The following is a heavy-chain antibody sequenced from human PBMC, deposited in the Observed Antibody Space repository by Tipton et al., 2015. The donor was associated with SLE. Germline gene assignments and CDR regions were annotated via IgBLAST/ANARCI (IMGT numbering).Heavy chain of an antibody. CDR3: ARDNKPGRSGWFHDAFDI. V-gene: IGHV3-48*02. J-gene: IGHJ3*02. CDR2: ISSSSSTI. CDR1: GFTFSSYS. D-gene: IGHD6-19*01. Sequence: SLRLSCAASGFTFSSYSMNWVRQAPGKGLEWVSYISSSSSTIYYAGSVKGRFTISRDNAKNSLYLQMNSLRDEDTSVYYCARDNKPGRSGWFHDAFDIWVQGRMVGVS.